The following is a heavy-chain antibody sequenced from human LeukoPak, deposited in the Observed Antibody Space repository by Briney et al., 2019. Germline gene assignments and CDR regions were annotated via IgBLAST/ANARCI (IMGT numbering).Heavy chain of an antibody. V-gene: IGHV4-39*07. CDR2: IYYSGGT. Sequence: PSETLSLTCTVSGGSISSSSYYWGWIRQPPGKGLEWIGSIYYSGGTYYNPSLKSRVTISVDTSKNQFSLKLSSVTAADTAVYYCARSHHSRGREIAVVPAAIYWFDPWGQGTLVTVSS. CDR1: GGSISSSSYY. J-gene: IGHJ5*02. CDR3: ARSHHSRGREIAVVPAAIYWFDP. D-gene: IGHD2-2*01.